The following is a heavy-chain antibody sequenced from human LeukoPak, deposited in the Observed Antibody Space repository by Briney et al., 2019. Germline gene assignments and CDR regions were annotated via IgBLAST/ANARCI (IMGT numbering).Heavy chain of an antibody. CDR2: INHSGST. J-gene: IGHJ4*02. V-gene: IGHV4-34*01. CDR3: ASGPSLLRYFDWLLQNYFDY. Sequence: PSETLSLTCAVYGGSFSGYYWSWIRQPPGKGLEWIGEINHSGSTNYNPSLKSRVTISVDTSKNQFSLKRSSVTAADTAVYYWASGPSLLRYFDWLLQNYFDYWGQGTLVTVSS. CDR1: GGSFSGYY. D-gene: IGHD3-9*01.